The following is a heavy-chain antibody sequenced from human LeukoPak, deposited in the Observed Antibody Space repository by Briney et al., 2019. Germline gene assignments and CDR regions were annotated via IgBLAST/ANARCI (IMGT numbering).Heavy chain of an antibody. Sequence: SETLSLTCTVSGGSINGYYWSWIRQPAGKGLEWIGRIYTSGNTNYNPSLKSRVTMSLDTSKNQFFLKLNFVTAADTAVYYCARAEYSSGWYVYWGQGIPVTVSS. D-gene: IGHD6-19*01. J-gene: IGHJ4*02. CDR2: IYTSGNT. CDR3: ARAEYSSGWYVY. CDR1: GGSINGYY. V-gene: IGHV4-4*07.